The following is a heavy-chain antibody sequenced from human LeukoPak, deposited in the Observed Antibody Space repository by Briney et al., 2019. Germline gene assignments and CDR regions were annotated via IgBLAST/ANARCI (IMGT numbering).Heavy chain of an antibody. Sequence: ASVKVSCKASGYTFTSYDINWVRQATGQGLEWMGWMNPNSGNTGYAQKFQGRVTITRNTSISTAYMELSSLRSEDTAVYYCARSYCSSTSCSLGNWFDPWDQGTLVTVSS. J-gene: IGHJ5*02. CDR1: GYTFTSYD. CDR3: ARSYCSSTSCSLGNWFDP. V-gene: IGHV1-8*03. CDR2: MNPNSGNT. D-gene: IGHD2-2*01.